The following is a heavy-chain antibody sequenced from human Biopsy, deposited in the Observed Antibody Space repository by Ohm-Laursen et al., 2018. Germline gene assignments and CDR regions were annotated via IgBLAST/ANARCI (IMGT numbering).Heavy chain of an antibody. V-gene: IGHV3-21*01. CDR1: GFSVSSYD. Sequence: LSLTCAASGFSVSSYDMNWVRQAPGKGLEWISYISETSSHIYDADSVRGRFAVARDIAKNSLYLQLNSLRVEDTAVYYCARDSSRRAREGGMDVWGQGTTVTVSS. CDR3: ARDSSRRAREGGMDV. D-gene: IGHD6-6*01. J-gene: IGHJ6*02. CDR2: ISETSSHI.